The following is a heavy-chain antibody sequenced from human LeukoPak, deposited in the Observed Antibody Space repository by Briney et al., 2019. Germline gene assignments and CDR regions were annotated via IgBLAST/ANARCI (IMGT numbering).Heavy chain of an antibody. Sequence: SGGSLRLSCAASGFTFSSYSMNWVRQAPGKGLEWVSSISSSSSYIYYADSVKGRFTISRDNAKNSLYLQMNSLRAEDTAVYYCARRSGTMMFDPWGQGTLVTVPS. V-gene: IGHV3-21*01. CDR2: ISSSSSYI. CDR3: ARRSGTMMFDP. CDR1: GFTFSSYS. D-gene: IGHD1-7*01. J-gene: IGHJ5*02.